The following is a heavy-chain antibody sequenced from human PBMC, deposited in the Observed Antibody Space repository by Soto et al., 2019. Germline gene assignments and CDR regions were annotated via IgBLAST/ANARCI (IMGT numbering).Heavy chain of an antibody. D-gene: IGHD3-22*01. Sequence: TGESLKISCNGSGYSLAGYWITWVRQKPGKGLEWMGRIDPSDSQTYYSPSFRGHVTISATKSITTVFLQWSSLRASDTAMYYCARQIYDSDTGPNFQYYFDSWGQGTPVTVSS. CDR3: ARQIYDSDTGPNFQYYFDS. CDR2: IDPSDSQT. CDR1: GYSLAGYW. J-gene: IGHJ4*02. V-gene: IGHV5-10-1*01.